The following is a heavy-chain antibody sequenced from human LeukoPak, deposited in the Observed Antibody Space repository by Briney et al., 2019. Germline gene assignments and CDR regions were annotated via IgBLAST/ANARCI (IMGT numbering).Heavy chain of an antibody. J-gene: IGHJ4*02. D-gene: IGHD3-22*01. V-gene: IGHV4-34*01. CDR1: GESFSGYY. Sequence: SETPSLTCAVYGESFSGYYWSWIRQPPGKGLEWIGEINHSGSTNYNPSLKNRVTISVDTSRNQFSLNLSSVTAADTAFYYCARLKPMIVLAYGFRPREGTTYCFDYWGQGTLVTVSS. CDR3: ARLKPMIVLAYGFRPREGTTYCFDY. CDR2: INHSGST.